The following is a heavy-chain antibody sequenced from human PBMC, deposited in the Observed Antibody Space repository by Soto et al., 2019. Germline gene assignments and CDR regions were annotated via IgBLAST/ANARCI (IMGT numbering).Heavy chain of an antibody. CDR1: GDSISSSSYY. CDR3: ARHPSSAETTSGLDL. CDR2: TFYGGRT. J-gene: IGHJ5*02. Sequence: QLQLQESGPGLVTPSETLSLTCFVSGDSISSSSYYWVWIRQPPGKGLEWIGTTFYGGRTYYNPSLQSRVPFSGDTSKHRFSLRLRSVTAVDTAVYYCARHPSSAETTSGLDLWGQGTLVTVSS. D-gene: IGHD1-7*01. V-gene: IGHV4-39*01.